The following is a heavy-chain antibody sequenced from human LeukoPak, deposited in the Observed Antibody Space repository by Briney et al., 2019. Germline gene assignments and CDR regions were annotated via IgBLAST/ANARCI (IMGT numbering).Heavy chain of an antibody. D-gene: IGHD3-3*01. V-gene: IGHV3-21*01. CDR3: ATKLRLLEWLLFDY. CDR1: GFTFSSYS. J-gene: IGHJ4*02. Sequence: GGSLRLSCAASGFTFSSYSMNWVRQDPGKGLEWVSSISSSSSYIYYADSVKGRFTISRDNAKNSLYLQMNSLRAEDTAVYYCATKLRLLEWLLFDYWGQGTLVTVSS. CDR2: ISSSSSYI.